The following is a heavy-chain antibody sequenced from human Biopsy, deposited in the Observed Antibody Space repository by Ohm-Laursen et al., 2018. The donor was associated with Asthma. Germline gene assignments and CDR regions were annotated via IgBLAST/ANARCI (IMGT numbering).Heavy chain of an antibody. CDR2: ISTYNGNT. D-gene: IGHD6-13*01. Sequence: ASVKVSCNASGYTFTSYGISWVRQAPGQGLEWMGWISTYNGNTNYAQKLQGWVTMTRDTSISTAYMELSRLRSDDTAVYYCARDAASAGESYYCYYGMDVWGQGTTVTVSS. CDR1: GYTFTSYG. CDR3: ARDAASAGESYYCYYGMDV. J-gene: IGHJ6*02. V-gene: IGHV1-18*04.